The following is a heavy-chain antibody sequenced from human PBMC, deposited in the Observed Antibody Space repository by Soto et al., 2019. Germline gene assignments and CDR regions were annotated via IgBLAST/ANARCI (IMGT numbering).Heavy chain of an antibody. J-gene: IGHJ3*02. CDR3: AKVLPSIDAFDI. Sequence: PGGSLRLSCAASGFTFSSYAMSWVRQAPGKGLEWVSAISGSGGSTYYADSVKGRFTISRDNSKNTLYLQMNSLSADDTAVYYCAKVLPSIDAFDIWGQGTMVTVSS. CDR2: ISGSGGST. D-gene: IGHD4-4*01. V-gene: IGHV3-23*01. CDR1: GFTFSSYA.